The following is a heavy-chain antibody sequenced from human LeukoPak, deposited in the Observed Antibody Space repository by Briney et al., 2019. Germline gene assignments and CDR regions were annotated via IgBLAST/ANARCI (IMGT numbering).Heavy chain of an antibody. J-gene: IGHJ4*02. D-gene: IGHD1-14*01. Sequence: ASVKVSCKASGGTFSSYAISWVRQAPGQGLEWMGGIIPIFGTANYAQKFQGRVTITADESTSTAHMELSSLRSEDTAVYYCASGMMSLLGYWGQGTLVTVSS. CDR1: GGTFSSYA. V-gene: IGHV1-69*13. CDR2: IIPIFGTA. CDR3: ASGMMSLLGY.